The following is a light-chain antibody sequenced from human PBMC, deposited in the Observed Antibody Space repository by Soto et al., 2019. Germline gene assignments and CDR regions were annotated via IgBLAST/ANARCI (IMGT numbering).Light chain of an antibody. CDR2: DAS. CDR3: QQRFNWPRFT. J-gene: IGKJ2*01. V-gene: IGKV3-11*01. Sequence: EIVLTQSPATLSLSPGERATLSCRASQSVSSYLAWYQQKPGQAPRLLIYDASNRATGIPARFSRGGSGTDFPLTISSLEPEDFAVYYCQQRFNWPRFTFGQGTKLEIK. CDR1: QSVSSY.